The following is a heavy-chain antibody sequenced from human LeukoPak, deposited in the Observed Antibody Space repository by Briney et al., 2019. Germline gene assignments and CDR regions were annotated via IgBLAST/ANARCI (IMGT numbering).Heavy chain of an antibody. V-gene: IGHV4-39*07. CDR1: GGSISHSSYY. CDR3: AREGRYSSGWYPNVYFDY. J-gene: IGHJ4*02. CDR2: VYYSGST. Sequence: SETLSLTCTVSGGSISHSSYYWGWIRQPPGKGLEWIGSVYYSGSTYYNPSLKSRVTISVDTSKNQFSLKLSSVTAADTAVYYCAREGRYSSGWYPNVYFDYWGQGTLVTVSP. D-gene: IGHD6-19*01.